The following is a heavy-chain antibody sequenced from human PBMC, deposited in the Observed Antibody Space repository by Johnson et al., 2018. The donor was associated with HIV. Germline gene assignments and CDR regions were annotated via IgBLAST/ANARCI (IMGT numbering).Heavy chain of an antibody. CDR2: ISYDGSNK. D-gene: IGHD3-3*01. CDR1: GFTFSSYG. V-gene: IGHV3-30*03. J-gene: IGHJ3*02. CDR3: ARARGDFWSGYPAFDI. Sequence: QMLLVESGGGVVQPGRSLRLSCAASGFTFSSYGMHWVRQAPGKGLEWVAVISYDGSNKYYADSVKGRFTISRDNSKNTLYLQMGSLRAEDMAVYYCARARGDFWSGYPAFDIWGQGTVVTVSS.